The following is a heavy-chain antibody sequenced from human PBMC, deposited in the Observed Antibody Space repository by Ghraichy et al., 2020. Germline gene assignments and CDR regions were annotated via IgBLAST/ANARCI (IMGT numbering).Heavy chain of an antibody. CDR3: VREKLEGGTMFDY. D-gene: IGHD3-16*01. Sequence: SETLSLTCSVSGDSVTSDTSYWSWIRQPPGKGLEWIGYVYYTGTTKYNPSLKRRVTISVDTSKNPFSLKMSSVTAADTAVYYCVREKLEGGTMFDYWCQGALVTVSS. CDR2: VYYTGTT. CDR1: GDSVTSDTSY. J-gene: IGHJ4*02. V-gene: IGHV4-61*01.